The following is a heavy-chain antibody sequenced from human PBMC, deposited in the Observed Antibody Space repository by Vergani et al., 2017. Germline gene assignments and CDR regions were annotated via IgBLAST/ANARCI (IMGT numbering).Heavy chain of an antibody. D-gene: IGHD3-10*01. J-gene: IGHJ4*02. CDR3: ARESGSLPPVWGSGSYSFDY. V-gene: IGHV4-39*07. CDR1: GGSISSSSYY. CDR2: IYYSGST. Sequence: QLQLPESGPGLVKPSETLSLTCTVSGGSISSSSYYWGWIRQPPGKGLEWIGSIYYSGSTYYNPSLKSRVTISVDTSKNQLSLMLSSVTAADTAVYYCARESGSLPPVWGSGSYSFDYWGQGTLVTVSS.